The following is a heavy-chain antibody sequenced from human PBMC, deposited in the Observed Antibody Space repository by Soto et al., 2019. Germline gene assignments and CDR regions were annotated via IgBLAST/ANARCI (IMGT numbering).Heavy chain of an antibody. CDR2: VYWNDDK. V-gene: IGHV2-5*01. CDR3: ARGLASLPVFAFDI. CDR1: GISLSTSGVG. J-gene: IGHJ3*02. Sequence: QITLKGSGPTLVNPTQTLTLTCTLSGISLSTSGVGLGWIRQTPGKALEWLALVYWNDDKHYSPSLESRLTIPKDASRNQAVLTMANMDPVDTATYYCARGLASLPVFAFDIWDQGTVVTVSS.